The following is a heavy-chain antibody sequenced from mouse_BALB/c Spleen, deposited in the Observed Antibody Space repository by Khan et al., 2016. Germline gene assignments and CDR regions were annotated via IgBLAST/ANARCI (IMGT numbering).Heavy chain of an antibody. D-gene: IGHD2-1*01. CDR2: ISSGGST. V-gene: IGHV5-6-5*01. Sequence: EVELVESGGGLVKPGGSLKLSCAASGFTFSSYAMSWVRQTPEKRLEWVASISSGGSTYYPDSVKGRFTLSRDNARNIQNLQMSTLSSEDTAMYYCAREDYGNYGDYFDYWGKGTTLTVSS. J-gene: IGHJ2*01. CDR3: AREDYGNYGDYFDY. CDR1: GFTFSSYA.